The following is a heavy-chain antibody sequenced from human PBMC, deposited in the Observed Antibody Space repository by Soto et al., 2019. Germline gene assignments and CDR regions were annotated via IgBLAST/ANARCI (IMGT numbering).Heavy chain of an antibody. CDR1: GYTFTGYY. V-gene: IGHV1-2*04. CDR3: ARTLAVAGPYYYYGMDV. J-gene: IGHJ6*02. CDR2: INPNSGGT. D-gene: IGHD6-19*01. Sequence: ASVKVYCKASGYTFTGYYMHWVRQAPGQGLEWMGWINPNSGGTNYAQKFQGWVTMTRDTSISTAYMELSRLRSDDTAVYYCARTLAVAGPYYYYGMDVWGQGTTFTVS.